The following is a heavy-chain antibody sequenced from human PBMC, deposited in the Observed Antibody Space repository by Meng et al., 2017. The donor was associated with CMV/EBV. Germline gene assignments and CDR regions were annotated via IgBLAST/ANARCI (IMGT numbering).Heavy chain of an antibody. CDR3: ARVTSRVAGAFDY. J-gene: IGHJ4*02. CDR1: GGSISSGDYY. Sequence: QVQLQQAGPGLVKPSQTLSLTCTVSGGSISSGDYYWSWIRQPPGKGLEWIGYIYYSGSTYYNPSLKSRVTISVDTSKNQFSLKLSSVTAADTAVYYCARVTSRVAGAFDYWGQGTLVTVSS. CDR2: IYYSGST. D-gene: IGHD1-14*01. V-gene: IGHV4-30-4*08.